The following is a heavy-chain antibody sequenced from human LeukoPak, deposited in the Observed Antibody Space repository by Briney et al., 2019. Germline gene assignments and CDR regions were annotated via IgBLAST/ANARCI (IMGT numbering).Heavy chain of an antibody. Sequence: ASVKVSCKASGYTFTSYAMNWVRQAPGQGLEWMGWINTNTGNPTYAQGFTGRFVFSLDTSVSTAYLQISSLKAEDTAVYYCAREVYSDWLRDSDAFDIWGQGTMVTVSS. CDR1: GYTFTSYA. J-gene: IGHJ3*02. CDR2: INTNTGNP. D-gene: IGHD3-9*01. V-gene: IGHV7-4-1*02. CDR3: AREVYSDWLRDSDAFDI.